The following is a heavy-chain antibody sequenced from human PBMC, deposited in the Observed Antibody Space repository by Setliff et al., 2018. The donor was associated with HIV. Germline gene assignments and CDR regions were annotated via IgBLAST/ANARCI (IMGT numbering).Heavy chain of an antibody. J-gene: IGHJ4*02. CDR3: ARGRLSWSPDF. Sequence: ASVKVSCKASGYTFTSYYIHWVRQAPGQGLEWMGRINPSGGSTSYAQKFQGRVTMTRDTSTSTVYMELSSLRSEDTAIYYCARGRLSWSPDFWGQGTLVTVSS. CDR2: INPSGGST. V-gene: IGHV1-46*01. CDR1: GYTFTSYY.